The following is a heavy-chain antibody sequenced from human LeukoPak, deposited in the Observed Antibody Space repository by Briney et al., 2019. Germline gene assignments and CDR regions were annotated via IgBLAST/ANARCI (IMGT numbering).Heavy chain of an antibody. Sequence: SETLSLTCAVSGGSITSTKYFWGWIRQPPGKELQLIGIISSSGTTDYNPSLKGRVTISTDTSNNQFSLKLTSVTAADTAVYYCARGSARYDFCSGLRWGWFDPWGQGTLVTVSS. V-gene: IGHV4-39*07. CDR1: GGSITSTKYF. CDR3: ARGSARYDFCSGLRWGWFDP. J-gene: IGHJ5*02. CDR2: ISSSGTT. D-gene: IGHD3-3*01.